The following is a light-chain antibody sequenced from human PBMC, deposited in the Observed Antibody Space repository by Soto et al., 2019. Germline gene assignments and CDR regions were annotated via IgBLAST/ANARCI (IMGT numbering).Light chain of an antibody. J-gene: IGKJ1*01. CDR1: QAIRVF. Sequence: DIQMTQSPSSLSASVGDRVTITCRASQAIRVFLGWFQHKAGKAPRRLIYAASSLESGVPSRFSGSGSGTEFTLTISGLQSEDFATYYCLQHHTYPQTFGQGTKVDIK. CDR2: AAS. CDR3: LQHHTYPQT. V-gene: IGKV1-17*01.